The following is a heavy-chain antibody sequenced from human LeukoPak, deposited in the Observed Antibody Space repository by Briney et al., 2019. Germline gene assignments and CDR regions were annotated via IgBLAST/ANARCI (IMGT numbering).Heavy chain of an antibody. J-gene: IGHJ4*02. Sequence: PSETLSLTCTVSGGSISSGGYYWSWIRQPPGKGLEWIGYIYHSGSTYYNPSLKSRVTISVDRSKNQFSLKLSSVTAADTAVYYCARTPYDFWSGYYTSGYFDYWGQGTLVTVSS. V-gene: IGHV4-30-2*01. CDR2: IYHSGST. CDR3: ARTPYDFWSGYYTSGYFDY. D-gene: IGHD3-3*01. CDR1: GGSISSGGYY.